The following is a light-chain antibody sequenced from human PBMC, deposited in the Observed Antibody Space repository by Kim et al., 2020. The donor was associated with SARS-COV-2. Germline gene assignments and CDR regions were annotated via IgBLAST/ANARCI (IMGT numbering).Light chain of an antibody. J-gene: IGKJ4*01. CDR3: QQSYSTPPT. CDR2: AAS. CDR1: QSISSY. V-gene: IGKV1-39*01. Sequence: ASVGDRVTITCRASQSISSYLNWYQQKPGKAPKLLIYAASSLQSGVPSRFSGSGSGTDVTLTISSLQPEDFATYYCQQSYSTPPTFGGGTKVDIK.